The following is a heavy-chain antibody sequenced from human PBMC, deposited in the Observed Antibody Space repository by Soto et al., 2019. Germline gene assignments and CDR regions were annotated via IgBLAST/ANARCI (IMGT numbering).Heavy chain of an antibody. D-gene: IGHD3-3*01. Sequence: EVQLVESGGGLIQPGGSLRLSCAASGFTVSSNYMSWVRQAPGKGLEWVSVIYSGGSTYYADSVKGRLTISRDNSKNTLYLQMNSLRAEDTAVYYCARYDFWSGDAFDIWGQGTMVTVSS. CDR3: ARYDFWSGDAFDI. V-gene: IGHV3-53*01. CDR1: GFTVSSNY. J-gene: IGHJ3*02. CDR2: IYSGGST.